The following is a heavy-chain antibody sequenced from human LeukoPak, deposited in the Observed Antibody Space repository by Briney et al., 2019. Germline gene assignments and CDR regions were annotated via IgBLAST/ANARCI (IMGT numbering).Heavy chain of an antibody. Sequence: GGSLRLSCAASGFSFSSYDMHWVRQAPGKGLEWVAVISFDGSNRYYEDSVKGRFTISRDKSKNTVYLQMNSLRAEDTAVYYCAEQGWDLMGAFDIWGQGTMVTVSS. V-gene: IGHV3-30*18. D-gene: IGHD1-26*01. CDR3: AEQGWDLMGAFDI. CDR1: GFSFSSYD. CDR2: ISFDGSNR. J-gene: IGHJ3*02.